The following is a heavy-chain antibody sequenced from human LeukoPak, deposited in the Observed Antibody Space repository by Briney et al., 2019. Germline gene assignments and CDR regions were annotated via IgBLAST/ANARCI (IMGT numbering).Heavy chain of an antibody. CDR2: IKSKTDGGTT. V-gene: IGHV3-15*01. J-gene: IGHJ4*02. D-gene: IGHD5-12*01. CDR1: GFAFSNAW. Sequence: GGSLRLSCAASGFAFSNAWMRWVRQAPGQGREWGGRIKSKTDGGTTDYAAPVKGRLTISRDDSQNTLYLQMNSLKTEDTAVYYCTTGGYGGQFDYWGQGTLVTVSS. CDR3: TTGGYGGQFDY.